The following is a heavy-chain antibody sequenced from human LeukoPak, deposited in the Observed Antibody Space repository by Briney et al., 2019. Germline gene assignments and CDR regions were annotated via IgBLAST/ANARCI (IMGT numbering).Heavy chain of an antibody. CDR3: ARVSAPPDYGDYVSENWFDP. V-gene: IGHV1-18*01. Sequence: GASVKVSCKASGYTFTSYGINWVRQAPGQGLEWMGWISAYNKRNYAQKFQGRVTMTTDTSTSTAYMEMRNLKSDDPAVYYCARVSAPPDYGDYVSENWFDPWGQGTLVTVSS. CDR2: ISAYNKR. J-gene: IGHJ5*02. D-gene: IGHD4-17*01. CDR1: GYTFTSYG.